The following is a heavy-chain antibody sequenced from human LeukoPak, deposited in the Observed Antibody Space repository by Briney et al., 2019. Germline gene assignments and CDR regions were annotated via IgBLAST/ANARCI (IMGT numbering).Heavy chain of an antibody. J-gene: IGHJ4*02. D-gene: IGHD2-21*02. Sequence: SETLSLTCAVYGGSFSGYYWGWIRQPPGKGLEWIGSIYYSGSTYYNPSLKSRVTISVDTSKNQFSLKLSSVTAADTAVYYCARHVLAYCGGDCYSGADYWGQGTLVTVSS. CDR1: GGSFSGYY. V-gene: IGHV4-39*01. CDR2: IYYSGST. CDR3: ARHVLAYCGGDCYSGADY.